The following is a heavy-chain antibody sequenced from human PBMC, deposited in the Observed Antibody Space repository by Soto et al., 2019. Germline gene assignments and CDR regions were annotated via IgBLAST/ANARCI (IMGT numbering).Heavy chain of an antibody. CDR2: ISVHNGKT. CDR1: GYTFTRYG. J-gene: IGHJ3*02. Sequence: VQLVQSGAEVRKPGASVKVSCKASGYTFTRYGLTWVRQAPGQGLEWLGWISVHNGKTRHAQKLQGRVSMTTDTSANTVFVELRSLRADDTALYFCARVRSSGGDYVDDPFDIWGQGTLITVSS. D-gene: IGHD6-25*01. V-gene: IGHV1-18*01. CDR3: ARVRSSGGDYVDDPFDI.